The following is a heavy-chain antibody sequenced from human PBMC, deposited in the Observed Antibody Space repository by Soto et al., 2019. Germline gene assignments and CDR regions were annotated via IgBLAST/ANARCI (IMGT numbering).Heavy chain of an antibody. V-gene: IGHV3-15*01. J-gene: IGHJ5*02. CDR1: GFTFSNAW. D-gene: IGHD1-1*01. CDR2: IKSKTDGGTT. CDR3: TTQLAGGWFDP. Sequence: GGSLRLSCAASGFTFSNAWMSWVRQAPGKGLEWVGRIKSKTDGGTTDYAAPVKGRFTISRDDSKNTLYLQMNSLKPEDTAVYYCTTQLAGGWFDPWGQGTLVTVSS.